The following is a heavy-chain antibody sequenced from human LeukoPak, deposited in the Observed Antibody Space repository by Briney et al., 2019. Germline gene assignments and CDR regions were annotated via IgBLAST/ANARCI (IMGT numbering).Heavy chain of an antibody. CDR2: INPNSGGT. CDR1: GYTFTGYY. Sequence: ASVKVSCKASGYTFTGYYMHWVRQAPGQGLEWMGRINPNSGGTNYAQKFQGRVTMTRDTSISTAYMELSRLRSDDTAVYYCARDRPPEWVITNYYYYYMDVWGKGTTVTVSS. CDR3: ARDRPPEWVITNYYYYYMDV. V-gene: IGHV1-2*06. D-gene: IGHD3-3*01. J-gene: IGHJ6*03.